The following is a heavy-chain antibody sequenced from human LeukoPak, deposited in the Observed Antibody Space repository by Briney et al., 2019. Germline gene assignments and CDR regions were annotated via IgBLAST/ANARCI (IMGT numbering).Heavy chain of an antibody. V-gene: IGHV4-39*07. CDR3: ARVFGYGDYVHFDY. D-gene: IGHD4-17*01. CDR1: GGSISSSSYY. J-gene: IGHJ4*02. CDR2: IYYSGST. Sequence: SETLSLTCTVSGGSISSSSYYWGWIRQPPGKGLEWIGSIYYSGSTYYNPSLKSRVTISVDTSKNQFSLKLSSVTAADTAMYYCARVFGYGDYVHFDYWGQGTLVTVSS.